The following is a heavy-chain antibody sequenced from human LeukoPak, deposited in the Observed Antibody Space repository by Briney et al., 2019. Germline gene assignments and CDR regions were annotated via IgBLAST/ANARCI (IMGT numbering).Heavy chain of an antibody. CDR2: IYTSGST. CDR1: GGSISSYY. J-gene: IGHJ4*02. CDR3: AREATVAPLFDY. V-gene: IGHV4-4*07. Sequence: SETLSLTCTVSGGSISSYYWSWIRQPAGKGLEWTGRIYTSGSTNYNPSLKSRVIMSVDTSKNQFSLKLSSVTAADTAVYYCAREATVAPLFDYWGQGTLVTVSS. D-gene: IGHD4-23*01.